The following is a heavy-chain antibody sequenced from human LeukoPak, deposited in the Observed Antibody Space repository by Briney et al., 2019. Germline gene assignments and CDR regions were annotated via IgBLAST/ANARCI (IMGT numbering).Heavy chain of an antibody. Sequence: SLKGSCKASVGTFSSDAISWVRHAPGQGLEWIGGIIPIFGTANYAQKFQGRVTITTDESTSTAYMELSSLRSEDTAVYYCASNGVSYYYYMDVWGKGTTVTVSS. CDR3: ASNGVSYYYYMDV. CDR1: VGTFSSDA. J-gene: IGHJ6*03. D-gene: IGHD3-10*01. CDR2: IIPIFGTA. V-gene: IGHV1-69*05.